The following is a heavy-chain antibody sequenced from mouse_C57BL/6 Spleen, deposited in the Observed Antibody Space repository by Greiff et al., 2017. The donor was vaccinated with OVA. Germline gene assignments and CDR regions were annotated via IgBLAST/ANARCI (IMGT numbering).Heavy chain of an antibody. CDR1: GYTFTSYW. Sequence: QVQLKQPGAELVMPGASVKLSCKASGYTFTSYWMHWVKQRPGQGLEWIGEIDPSDSYTNYNQKFKGKSTLTVDKSSSTAYMQLSSLTSEDSAVYYCARGDYGSYFDYWGQGTTLTVSS. CDR2: IDPSDSYT. J-gene: IGHJ2*01. CDR3: ARGDYGSYFDY. D-gene: IGHD1-1*01. V-gene: IGHV1-69*01.